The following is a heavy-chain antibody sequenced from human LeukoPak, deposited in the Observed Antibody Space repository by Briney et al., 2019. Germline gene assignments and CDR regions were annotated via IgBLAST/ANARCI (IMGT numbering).Heavy chain of an antibody. Sequence: GGSLRLSCAASGFTFSDYYMSWIRQAPGKGLEWVSYISSSGSTIYYADSVKGRFTISRDNAKNSLYLQMNSLRAEDTALYYCARDSPASSGEVDYWGQGTLVTVSS. CDR2: ISSSGSTI. V-gene: IGHV3-11*01. J-gene: IGHJ4*02. CDR3: ARDSPASSGEVDY. D-gene: IGHD2-15*01. CDR1: GFTFSDYY.